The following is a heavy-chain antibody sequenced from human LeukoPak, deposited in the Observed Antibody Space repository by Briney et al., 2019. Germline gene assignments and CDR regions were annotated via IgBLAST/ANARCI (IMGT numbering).Heavy chain of an antibody. V-gene: IGHV3-7*01. CDR1: GFTFSSYW. D-gene: IGHD1-26*01. Sequence: GGSLRLSCAASGFTFSSYWMSWVRQAPGKGLEWVANIKPDGSDQYYVDSVKGRFTISRDNAKNSLYLQMNGLRVEDTAVYYCARWSLGDYWGQGTLVTVSS. CDR3: ARWSLGDY. CDR2: IKPDGSDQ. J-gene: IGHJ4*02.